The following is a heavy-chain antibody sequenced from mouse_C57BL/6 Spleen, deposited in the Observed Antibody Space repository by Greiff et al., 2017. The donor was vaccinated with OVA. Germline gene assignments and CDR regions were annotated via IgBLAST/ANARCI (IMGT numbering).Heavy chain of an antibody. J-gene: IGHJ3*01. D-gene: IGHD2-5*01. CDR3: ARTEGGYSNRGFAY. Sequence: EVQLQQSGPVLVKPGASVKMSCKASGYTFTDYYMNWVKQSHGKSLEWIGVINPYNGGTSYNQKFKGKATLTVDKSSSTAYMELNSLTSEDSAVYYCARTEGGYSNRGFAYWGQGTLVTVSA. CDR2: INPYNGGT. V-gene: IGHV1-19*01. CDR1: GYTFTDYY.